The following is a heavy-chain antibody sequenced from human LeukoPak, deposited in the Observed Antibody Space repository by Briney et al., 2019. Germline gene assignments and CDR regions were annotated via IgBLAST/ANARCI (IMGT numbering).Heavy chain of an antibody. CDR2: IDPSDSYH. CDR3: ARHYSDSRVDAFDV. CDR1: GYRFTSYW. V-gene: IGHV5-10-1*01. D-gene: IGHD3-22*01. J-gene: IGHJ3*01. Sequence: GESLRISCKASGYRFTSYWISWLRKMPGKGREWMGRIDPSDSYHSYSPAFQGHVTISDDKSLSTAYLQWSSLEASDTAMYYCARHYSDSRVDAFDVWGQGTMVTVSA.